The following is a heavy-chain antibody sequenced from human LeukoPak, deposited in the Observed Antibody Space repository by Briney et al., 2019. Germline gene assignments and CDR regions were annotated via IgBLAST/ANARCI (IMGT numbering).Heavy chain of an antibody. D-gene: IGHD6-13*01. CDR3: ASIPGSSTSWYPFDN. CDR1: GGSLSRSNHH. J-gene: IGHJ4*02. V-gene: IGHV4-39*01. CDR2: FFYTGRT. Sequence: SETLSLTCNVSGGSLSRSNHHWAWIPQSPGMGLEWVVTFFYTGRTSQNPDPSLTGLVTLSVDTSRNQFSLQLRSLTAAEPAIFYGASIPGSSTSWYPFDNRGEGTLVTVSS.